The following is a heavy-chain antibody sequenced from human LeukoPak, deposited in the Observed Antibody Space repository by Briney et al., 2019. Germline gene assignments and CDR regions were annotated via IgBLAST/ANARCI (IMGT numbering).Heavy chain of an antibody. D-gene: IGHD1-26*01. CDR3: ARGATYAYYQDY. CDR2: IKYDASST. Sequence: GGSLRLSCAASGFTFITYNMNWVRQAPGKGLVWVSRIKYDASSTSYADSVKGRFTISRDNAKNTLYLQMNSLRAEDTAVYYCARGATYAYYQDYWGQGTLVTVSS. V-gene: IGHV3-74*01. J-gene: IGHJ4*02. CDR1: GFTFITYN.